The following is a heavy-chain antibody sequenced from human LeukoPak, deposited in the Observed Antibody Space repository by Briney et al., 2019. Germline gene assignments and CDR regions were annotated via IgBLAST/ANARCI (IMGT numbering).Heavy chain of an antibody. J-gene: IGHJ4*02. CDR2: IYRDGST. Sequence: GGSLRLSCAASGFTVSNKYMSWVRQAPGKGLEWVSVIYRDGSTYYADSVKGRFTISRDNSKNTLSLQMNSLRAEDTAVYYCVRGGYHGYYVDYWGQGTLVTVSS. V-gene: IGHV3-53*01. D-gene: IGHD5-12*01. CDR3: VRGGYHGYYVDY. CDR1: GFTVSNKY.